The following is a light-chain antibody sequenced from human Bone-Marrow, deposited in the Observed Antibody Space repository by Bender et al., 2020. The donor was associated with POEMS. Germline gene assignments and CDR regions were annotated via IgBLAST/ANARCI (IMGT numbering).Light chain of an antibody. J-gene: IGLJ1*01. Sequence: QSALTQPASVSGSPGQSITISCTGTSNDVGSYNLVSWYQQRPDKAPKLLIHEDSKRALGVSSRVSGSKSGNTASLTISGLQAEDEADYYCCSYAGTSAVFGTGTKVTVL. CDR2: EDS. V-gene: IGLV2-23*01. CDR3: CSYAGTSAV. CDR1: SNDVGSYNL.